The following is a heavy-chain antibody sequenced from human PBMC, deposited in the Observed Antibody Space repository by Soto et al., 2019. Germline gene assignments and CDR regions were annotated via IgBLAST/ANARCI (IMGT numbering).Heavy chain of an antibody. CDR2: ISAYNGNT. Sequence: VQLVQSGAEVKKPGASVKVSCKASGYTFTSYGISWVRQAPGQGLEWMGWISAYNGNTNYAQKVQGRVTMTTDTYTSTAYMEVRSLRSDDTAVYYCARQNYDSSGYYYGWYFDLWGRGTLVTVSS. V-gene: IGHV1-18*04. J-gene: IGHJ2*01. D-gene: IGHD3-22*01. CDR1: GYTFTSYG. CDR3: ARQNYDSSGYYYGWYFDL.